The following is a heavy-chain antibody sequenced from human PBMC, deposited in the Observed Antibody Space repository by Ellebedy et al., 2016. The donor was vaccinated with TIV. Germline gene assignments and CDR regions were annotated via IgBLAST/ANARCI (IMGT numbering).Heavy chain of an antibody. D-gene: IGHD1-26*01. CDR1: GFNFADHA. CDR2: IRSEAYFGTT. Sequence: GGSLRLXXTASGFNFADHAMSWFRQAPGKGLEWVSFIRSEAYFGTTEYAASVKGRFTISRDDSRNIAYLQMNSLKIDDTAVYYCGKALSTSGSYNGPWGQGTLVTVSS. V-gene: IGHV3-49*03. CDR3: GKALSTSGSYNGP. J-gene: IGHJ5*02.